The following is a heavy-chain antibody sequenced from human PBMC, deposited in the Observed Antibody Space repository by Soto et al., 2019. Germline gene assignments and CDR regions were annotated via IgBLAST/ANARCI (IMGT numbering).Heavy chain of an antibody. J-gene: IGHJ4*02. CDR1: GGSISSYY. CDR2: IYYSGST. V-gene: IGHV4-59*08. CDR3: ARRSMILGGYYFDY. D-gene: IGHD3-16*01. Sequence: QVQLQESGPGLVKPSETLSLTCTVSGGSISSYYWSWIRQPPGKGLEWIGYIYYSGSTNYNPSLKSRVTTSVDTSKNQFSLKLSSVTAPDTAVYYCARRSMILGGYYFDYWGQGTLVTVSS.